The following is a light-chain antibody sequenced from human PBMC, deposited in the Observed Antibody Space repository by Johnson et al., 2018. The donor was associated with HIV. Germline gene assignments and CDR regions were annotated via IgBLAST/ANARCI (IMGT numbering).Light chain of an antibody. J-gene: IGLJ1*01. CDR2: DNN. Sequence: QSVLTQPPSVSAAPVQKVTISCSGSSSNIGNNYVSWYQQLPGTAPKLLIYDNNKRPSGIPDRFSGSKSGTSATLDITGLQTGDEADYFCGTWDSSLSAYVFGTGTKVNVL. CDR1: SSNIGNNY. V-gene: IGLV1-51*01. CDR3: GTWDSSLSAYV.